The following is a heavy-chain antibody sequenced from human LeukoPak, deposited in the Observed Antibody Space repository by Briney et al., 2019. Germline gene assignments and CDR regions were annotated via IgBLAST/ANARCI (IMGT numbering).Heavy chain of an antibody. CDR1: GGSISSGGYY. CDR2: IYYSGST. CDR3: ARNYYGSGSILDY. J-gene: IGHJ4*02. V-gene: IGHV4-31*03. D-gene: IGHD3-10*01. Sequence: PSETLSLTCTVSGGSISSGGYYWSWIRQHPGKGLEWIGYIYYSGSTYYNPSLKSRVTISVDTSKSQFSLKLSSVTAADTAVYYCARNYYGSGSILDYWGQGTLVTVSS.